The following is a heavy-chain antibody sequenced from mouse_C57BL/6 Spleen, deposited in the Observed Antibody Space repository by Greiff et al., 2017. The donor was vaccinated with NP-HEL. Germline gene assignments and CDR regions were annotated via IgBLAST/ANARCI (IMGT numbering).Heavy chain of an antibody. V-gene: IGHV1-62-2*01. Sequence: QVQLQQSGAELVKPGASVKLSCKASGYTFTEYTIHWVKQRSGQGLEWIGWFYPGSGSIKYNEKFKDKATLTADKSSSTVYMELSRLTSEESAVYFCARHEDWGYYGNTYYAMDYWGQGTSVTVSS. J-gene: IGHJ4*01. CDR1: GYTFTEYT. CDR2: FYPGSGSI. CDR3: ARHEDWGYYGNTYYAMDY. D-gene: IGHD2-1*01.